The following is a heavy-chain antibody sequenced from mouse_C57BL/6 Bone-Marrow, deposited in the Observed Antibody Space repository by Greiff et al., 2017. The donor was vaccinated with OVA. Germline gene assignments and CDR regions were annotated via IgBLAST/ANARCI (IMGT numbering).Heavy chain of an antibody. CDR2: INPYNGGA. J-gene: IGHJ3*01. CDR3: EFPLTPGAY. V-gene: IGHV1-19*01. CDR1: GYTFTDYY. Sequence: VQLQQSGPVLVKPGASVKMSCKASGYTFTDYYMNWVKQSHGKSLEWIGVINPYNGGASYNQKFKGKATLTVDKSSSTAYMELNSLTSEDSAVYYCEFPLTPGAYWGQGTLVTVSA.